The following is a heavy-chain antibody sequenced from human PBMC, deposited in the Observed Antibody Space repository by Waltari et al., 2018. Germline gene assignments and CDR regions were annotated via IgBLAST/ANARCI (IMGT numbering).Heavy chain of an antibody. J-gene: IGHJ4*02. CDR3: ARQYSGYDFGY. V-gene: IGHV4-38-2*01. Sequence: QVQLQESGPGLVKPSETLSLTCAVSGYSISSGYYWAWIRQPPGKGLEWIGSIYHSGSTYYNPSLRGRVTISVNTSKNQFSLKLSSVTAADTAVYYCARQYSGYDFGYWGQGTLVTVSS. CDR1: GYSISSGYY. D-gene: IGHD5-12*01. CDR2: IYHSGST.